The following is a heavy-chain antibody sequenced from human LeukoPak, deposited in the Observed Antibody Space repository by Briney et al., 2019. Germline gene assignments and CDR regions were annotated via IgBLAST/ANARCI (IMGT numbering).Heavy chain of an antibody. CDR2: ISPGGSGI. V-gene: IGHV3-7*04. D-gene: IGHD2-2*01. CDR3: VRGSSSN. CDR1: GLNITKYW. J-gene: IGHJ4*02. Sequence: GGSLRLSCAVSGLNITKYWMSWVRQAPGKRLEWVANISPGGSGIQCLDSVRDRFTVSRVNARNSLYLEMNRLRVEDTAIYYCVRGSSSNWGQGTLVTVSS.